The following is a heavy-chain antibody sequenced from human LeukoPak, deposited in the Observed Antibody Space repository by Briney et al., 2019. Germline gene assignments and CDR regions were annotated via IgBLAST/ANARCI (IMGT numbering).Heavy chain of an antibody. CDR1: GYTFTGYY. V-gene: IGHV1-2*02. J-gene: IGHJ4*02. CDR3: ARVAHYVWGSYRPDY. D-gene: IGHD3-16*02. CDR2: INPNSGGT. Sequence: ASVKVSCKASGYTFTGYYMHWVRQAPGQGLEGMGWINPNSGGTNYAQKFQGRVTMTRDTSISTAYMELSRLRSDDTAVYYCARVAHYVWGSYRPDYWGQGTLVTVSS.